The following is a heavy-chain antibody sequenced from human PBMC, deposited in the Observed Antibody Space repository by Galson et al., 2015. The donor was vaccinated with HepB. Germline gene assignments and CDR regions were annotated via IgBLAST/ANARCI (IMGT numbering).Heavy chain of an antibody. CDR2: ISAYNGNT. CDR1: GYTFTSYG. Sequence: SVKVSCKASGYTFTSYGISWVRQAPGQGLEWMGWISAYNGNTNYAQKLQGRVTMTTDTSTSTAYMELRSLRSDDTAVYYCAREGSGWYVYYYGMDVWGQGTTVTVSS. CDR3: AREGSGWYVYYYGMDV. V-gene: IGHV1-18*01. J-gene: IGHJ6*02. D-gene: IGHD6-19*01.